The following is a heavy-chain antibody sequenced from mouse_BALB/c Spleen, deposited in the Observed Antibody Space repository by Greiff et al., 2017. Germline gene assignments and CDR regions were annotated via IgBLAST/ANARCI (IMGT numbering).Heavy chain of an antibody. V-gene: IGHV1-87*01. CDR3: ARSGYRYDWFAY. J-gene: IGHJ3*01. D-gene: IGHD2-14*01. CDR1: GYTFTSYW. Sequence: QVQLQQSGAELARPGASVKLSCKASGYTFTSYWMQWVKQRPGQGLEWIGAIYPGDGDTRYTQKFKGKATLTADKSSSTAYMQLSSLASEDSAVYYCARSGYRYDWFAYWGQGTLVTVSA. CDR2: IYPGDGDT.